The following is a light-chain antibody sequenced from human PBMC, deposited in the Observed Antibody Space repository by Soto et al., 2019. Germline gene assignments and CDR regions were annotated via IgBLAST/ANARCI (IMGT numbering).Light chain of an antibody. CDR1: QSVSSY. J-gene: IGKJ4*01. CDR3: QQYNTETLT. Sequence: DIVLTQSPSSLSLSPGERATLSCRASQSVSSYLAWYQQKPGQAPRLLIYAASNRASGIPARFSGSGSGTDFTLTISSMEPEDFAAYYCQQYNTETLTFGAGTKVEIK. V-gene: IGKV3-11*01. CDR2: AAS.